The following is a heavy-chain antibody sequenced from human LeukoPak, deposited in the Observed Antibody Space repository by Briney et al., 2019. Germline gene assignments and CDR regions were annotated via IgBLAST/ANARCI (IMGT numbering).Heavy chain of an antibody. D-gene: IGHD2/OR15-2a*01. Sequence: SETLSLTCTVSGASVRSGHWNWIRQPPGKGLEWIAYMHGSGSPNYNPSLASRLTLSVDATENLLSLKLTSVTAADTAVYFCARDLSVNAFDLWGQGTLVTVSS. CDR2: MHGSGSP. V-gene: IGHV4-59*02. J-gene: IGHJ3*01. CDR3: ARDLSVNAFDL. CDR1: GASVRSGH.